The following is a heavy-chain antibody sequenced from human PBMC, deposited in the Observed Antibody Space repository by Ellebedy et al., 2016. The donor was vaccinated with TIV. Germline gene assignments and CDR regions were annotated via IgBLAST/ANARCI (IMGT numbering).Heavy chain of an antibody. CDR2: ISAYNGNT. V-gene: IGHV1-18*01. CDR3: ARSRVGESWFGP. Sequence: ASVKVSCXASGYTFTSYGISWVRQAPGQGLEWMGWISAYNGNTNYAQKLQGRVTMTTDTSTSTAYMELRSLRSDDTAVYYCARSRVGESWFGPWGQGTLVTVSS. J-gene: IGHJ5*02. CDR1: GYTFTSYG. D-gene: IGHD1-26*01.